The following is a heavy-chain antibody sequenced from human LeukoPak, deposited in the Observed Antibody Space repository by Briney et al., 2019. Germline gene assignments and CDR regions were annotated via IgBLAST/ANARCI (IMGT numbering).Heavy chain of an antibody. D-gene: IGHD2-2*02. CDR3: ARGPHIVVVPAAIPLPDY. V-gene: IGHV3-74*01. Sequence: PGGSLRLSCAASGLTFSSYWMHWVRQAPGKGLVWVSRISSDGSSTNYADSVKGRFTISRDNAKNTLYLQMNSLRAEDTAVYYCARGPHIVVVPAAIPLPDYWGQGTLVTVS. CDR2: ISSDGSST. CDR1: GLTFSSYW. J-gene: IGHJ4*02.